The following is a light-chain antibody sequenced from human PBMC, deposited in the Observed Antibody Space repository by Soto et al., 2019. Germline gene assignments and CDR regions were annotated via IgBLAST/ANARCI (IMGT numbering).Light chain of an antibody. CDR3: QQHSHWPPWT. J-gene: IGKJ1*01. CDR1: ENVRTF. Sequence: EVVLTQSTATLPLSPGERTTLSCRASENVRTFVDWYQQKPGQAPRLLIYGASNRAPGIPARFSGSGSGTDFTLTISNLEPEDFAVYYCQQHSHWPPWTFGQGTRVEIQ. V-gene: IGKV3-11*01. CDR2: GAS.